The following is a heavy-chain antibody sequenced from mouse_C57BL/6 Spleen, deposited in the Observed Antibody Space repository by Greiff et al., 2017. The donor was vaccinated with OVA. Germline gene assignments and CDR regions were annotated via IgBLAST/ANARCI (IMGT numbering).Heavy chain of an antibody. V-gene: IGHV1-54*01. D-gene: IGHD1-1*01. J-gene: IGHJ4*01. CDR2: INPGSGGT. CDR3: ARRGIYYYGSNPYYAMDY. Sequence: QVQLKESGAELVRPGTSVKVSCKASGYAFTNYLIEWVKQRPGQGLEWIGVINPGSGGTNYNEKFKGKATLTAAKSSSTAYMQLSSLTSEDSAVYFCARRGIYYYGSNPYYAMDYWGQGTSVTVSS. CDR1: GYAFTNYL.